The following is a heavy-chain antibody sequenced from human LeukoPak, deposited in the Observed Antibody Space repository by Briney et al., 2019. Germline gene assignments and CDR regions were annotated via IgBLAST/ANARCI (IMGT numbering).Heavy chain of an antibody. V-gene: IGHV1-46*01. CDR2: INPSGGST. CDR1: GYTFTSYY. J-gene: IGHJ5*02. Sequence: ASVKVSCKASGYTFTSYYMHWVRQAPGQGLEWMGIINPSGGSTSYAQKFQGRVTMTRDTSTSTVHMELSSLRSEDTAVYYCARAAMVVTDGGQSGWFDPWGQGTLVTVSS. CDR3: ARAAMVVTDGGQSGWFDP. D-gene: IGHD4-23*01.